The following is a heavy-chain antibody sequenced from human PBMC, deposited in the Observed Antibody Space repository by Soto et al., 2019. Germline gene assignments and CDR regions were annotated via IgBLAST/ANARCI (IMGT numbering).Heavy chain of an antibody. J-gene: IGHJ4*02. D-gene: IGHD2-15*01. CDR3: ARESYGGSDFDY. CDR1: GGTFSSYT. V-gene: IGHV1-69*08. Sequence: QVQLVQSGAEVKKPGSSVKVSCKASGGTFSSYTISWVRQAPGQGLEWMGRIIPILGIANYAQKFQGRVTITADKSTSTAYMELSSLRSEDTAVYYCARESYGGSDFDYWGQGTLVTVSS. CDR2: IIPILGIA.